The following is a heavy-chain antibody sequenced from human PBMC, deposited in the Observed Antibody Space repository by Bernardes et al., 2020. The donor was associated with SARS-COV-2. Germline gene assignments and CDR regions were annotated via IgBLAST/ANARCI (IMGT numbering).Heavy chain of an antibody. CDR2: ISSSSSII. D-gene: IGHD3-9*01. J-gene: IGHJ4*02. V-gene: IGHV3-48*02. CDR1: GFTFSSYS. Sequence: SLSLSCAASGFTFSSYSMNWVRQAPGKGLEWVSYISSSSSIIYYADSVKGRFTISRDNAKNSLYLQMNSLRDEDTAVYYCARETPPNYDILTGYYRRYYFDYWGQGTLVTVSS. CDR3: ARETPPNYDILTGYYRRYYFDY.